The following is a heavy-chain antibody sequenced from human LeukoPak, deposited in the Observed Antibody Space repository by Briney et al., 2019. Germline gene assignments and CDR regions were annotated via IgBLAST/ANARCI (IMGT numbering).Heavy chain of an antibody. Sequence: GAAVKVSCKASGYTFTIYGISWVRQAPGQGLEWMGWISAYNGNTNYAQKLQGRVTMTTDTSTSTAYMELRSLRSDDTAVYYCARTGDIVVVPAAGYMDVWGKGTTVTVSS. CDR1: GYTFTIYG. V-gene: IGHV1-18*01. CDR3: ARTGDIVVVPAAGYMDV. CDR2: ISAYNGNT. D-gene: IGHD2-2*01. J-gene: IGHJ6*03.